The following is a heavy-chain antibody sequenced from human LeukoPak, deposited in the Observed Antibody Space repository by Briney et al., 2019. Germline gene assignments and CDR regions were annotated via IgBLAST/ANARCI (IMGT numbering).Heavy chain of an antibody. CDR2: ISGSGGST. CDR3: AKDRYDSSGYPDY. V-gene: IGHV3-23*01. D-gene: IGHD3-22*01. J-gene: IGHJ4*02. Sequence: GGSLRLSCAASGFTFSSYAMSWVRQAPGKGLEWVSAISGSGGSTYYADSVKGRFTISRDNAKNSLYLQMNSLRAEDTALYYCAKDRYDSSGYPDYWGQGTLVTVSS. CDR1: GFTFSSYA.